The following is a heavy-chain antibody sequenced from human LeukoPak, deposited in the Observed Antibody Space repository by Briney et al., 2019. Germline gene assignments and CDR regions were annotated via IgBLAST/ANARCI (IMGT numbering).Heavy chain of an antibody. D-gene: IGHD6-13*01. CDR3: ARLEQQTPYYYYYGMDV. V-gene: IGHV1-2*02. CDR1: GYTFTGYY. CDR2: INPNSGGT. Sequence: ASVKVSCKASGYTFTGYYMHWVRQAPGQGLEWMGWINPNSGGTNYAQKFQGRVTMTRDTSISTAYVELSRLRSDDTAVYYCARLEQQTPYYYYYGMDVWGQGTTVTVSS. J-gene: IGHJ6*02.